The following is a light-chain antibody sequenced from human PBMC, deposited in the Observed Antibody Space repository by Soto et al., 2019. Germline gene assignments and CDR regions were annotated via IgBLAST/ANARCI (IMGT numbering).Light chain of an antibody. CDR2: DVT. J-gene: IGLJ1*01. CDR3: CSYGGRLYV. V-gene: IGLV2-11*01. CDR1: SSDVGGYNY. Sequence: QSALTQPRSVSGSPGQSVAISCTGTSSDVGGYNYVSWYQQHPGKAPKLMIYDVTKRPSGVPDRFSGSKSGNTASLTISGLQAEDAADYYCCSYGGRLYVFGTGTKVPVL.